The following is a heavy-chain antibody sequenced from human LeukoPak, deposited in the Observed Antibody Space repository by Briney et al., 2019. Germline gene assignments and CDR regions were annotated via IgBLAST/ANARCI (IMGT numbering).Heavy chain of an antibody. CDR3: ARPCVNFCGGGSCPYSFAG. V-gene: IGHV4-59*08. D-gene: IGHD2-15*01. CDR1: GGSISSYY. CDR2: IYYSGST. J-gene: IGHJ4*02. Sequence: SETLSLTCTVSGGSISSYYWSWIRQPPGKGLEWIGYIYYSGSTNYNPSLKSRVTISVDTSKNQFSLKLSSVTAADTAVYYCARPCVNFCGGGSCPYSFAGWGKGPLVTVSS.